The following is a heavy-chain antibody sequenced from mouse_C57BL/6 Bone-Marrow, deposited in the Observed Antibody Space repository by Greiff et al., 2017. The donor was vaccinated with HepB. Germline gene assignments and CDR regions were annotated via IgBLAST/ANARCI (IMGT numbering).Heavy chain of an antibody. D-gene: IGHD1-1*01. Sequence: VQLQQSGPGLVAPSQSLSITCTVSGFSLTSYGVDWVRQSPGKGLEWLGVIWGVGSTNYNSALKSRLSISKDNSKSQVFLKMNSLQTDDTAMYYCASYYYGSSSYAMDYWGQGTSVTVSS. V-gene: IGHV2-6*01. J-gene: IGHJ4*01. CDR2: IWGVGST. CDR1: GFSLTSYG. CDR3: ASYYYGSSSYAMDY.